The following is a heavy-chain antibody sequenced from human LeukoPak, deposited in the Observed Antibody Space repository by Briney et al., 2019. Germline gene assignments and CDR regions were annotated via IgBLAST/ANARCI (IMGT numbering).Heavy chain of an antibody. J-gene: IGHJ4*02. CDR2: INAGNGNT. V-gene: IGHV1-3*03. D-gene: IGHD3-10*01. CDR3: ARDSSSYGSGRDIKGGFDY. CDR1: GYTFTSYA. Sequence: ASVKVSCKASGYTFTSYAMHWVRQAPGQRLEWMGWINAGNGNTKYSQEFQGRVTITRDTSASTAYMELSSLRSENMAVYYCARDSSSYGSGRDIKGGFDYWGQGTLVTVSS.